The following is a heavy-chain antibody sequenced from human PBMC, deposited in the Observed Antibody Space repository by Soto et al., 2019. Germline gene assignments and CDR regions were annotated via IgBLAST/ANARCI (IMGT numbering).Heavy chain of an antibody. Sequence: ASVKVSCKASGGTFSSYAISWVRQAPGQGLEWMGGIIPIFGTANYAQKFQGRVTITADESTSTAYMELSSLRSEDTAVYYCARDPGYYYDSSGSALGENWFDPWGQGTLVTVSS. CDR3: ARDPGYYYDSSGSALGENWFDP. V-gene: IGHV1-69*13. D-gene: IGHD3-22*01. J-gene: IGHJ5*02. CDR2: IIPIFGTA. CDR1: GGTFSSYA.